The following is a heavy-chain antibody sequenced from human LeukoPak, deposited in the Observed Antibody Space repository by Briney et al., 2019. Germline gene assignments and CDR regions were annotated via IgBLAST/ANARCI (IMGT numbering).Heavy chain of an antibody. D-gene: IGHD6-19*01. CDR2: IHRDGSEK. CDR3: ARDSNSSGRGWFDP. J-gene: IGHJ5*02. CDR1: GFTFSSYW. Sequence: PGGSLRLSCGASGFTFSSYWMSWVRQAPGKGLEWVANIHRDGSEKYYVDSVKGRFTISRDNTKNSLYLQMNSLRAEDTAVYYCARDSNSSGRGWFDPWGQGALVTVSS. V-gene: IGHV3-7*01.